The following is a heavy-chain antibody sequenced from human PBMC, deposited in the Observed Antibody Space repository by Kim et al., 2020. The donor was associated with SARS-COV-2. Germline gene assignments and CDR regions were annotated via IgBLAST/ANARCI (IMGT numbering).Heavy chain of an antibody. J-gene: IGHJ4*02. D-gene: IGHD3-22*01. V-gene: IGHV3-33*08. CDR3: VRGTYYQESSGYGSTDY. CDR2: VWYDGSIR. CDR1: GFSFSSYG. Sequence: GGSLRLSCAASGFSFSSYGMNWVRQAPGKGLEWMAVVWYDGSIRYYSDSVRGRFTVYRGDSENMVYLQMNSLRAEDTAVYYCVRGTYYQESSGYGSTDYWGQGTLVAVSS.